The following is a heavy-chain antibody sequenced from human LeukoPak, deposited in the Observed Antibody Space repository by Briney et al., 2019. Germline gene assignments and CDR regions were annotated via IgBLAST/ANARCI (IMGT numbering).Heavy chain of an antibody. CDR2: IKQDGSEK. CDR3: ARDKGADEGSKFDY. CDR1: GFTFSNYG. Sequence: GGSLRLSCAASGFTFSNYGMHWVRQAPGKGLEWVANIKQDGSEKYYVDSVKGRFTISRDNAKNSLYLQMNSLRAEDTAVYYCARDKGADEGSKFDYWGQGTLVTVSS. D-gene: IGHD1-26*01. J-gene: IGHJ4*02. V-gene: IGHV3-7*03.